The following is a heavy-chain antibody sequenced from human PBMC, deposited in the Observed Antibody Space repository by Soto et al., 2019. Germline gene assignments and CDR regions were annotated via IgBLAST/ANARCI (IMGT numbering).Heavy chain of an antibody. D-gene: IGHD6-13*01. CDR2: IYHSGST. V-gene: IGHV4-4*02. J-gene: IGHJ4*02. Sequence: SETLSLTFAVSGGSISSSNWWSWVRQPPGKGLEWIGKIYHSGSTTYNPSLKSRVTISVDKSKNRFSLKLSSVTAADTAVYYCARTLAGTKGYFDYWGQGTLVTVSS. CDR1: GGSISSSNW. CDR3: ARTLAGTKGYFDY.